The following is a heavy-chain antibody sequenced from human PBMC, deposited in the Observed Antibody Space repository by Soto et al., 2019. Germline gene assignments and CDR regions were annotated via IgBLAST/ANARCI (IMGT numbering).Heavy chain of an antibody. CDR2: IIPIFGTA. J-gene: IGHJ2*01. CDR1: GGTFSSYA. D-gene: IGHD3-22*01. V-gene: IGHV1-69*12. Sequence: QVQLVQSGAAVKKPGSSVKVSCKASGGTFSSYAISWVRQAPGQGLEWMGGIIPIFGTANYAQKFQGRVTITADESTSTAYMELSSLRSEDTAVYYCARRVGYDSSGYWDHWYFDLWGRGTLVTVSS. CDR3: ARRVGYDSSGYWDHWYFDL.